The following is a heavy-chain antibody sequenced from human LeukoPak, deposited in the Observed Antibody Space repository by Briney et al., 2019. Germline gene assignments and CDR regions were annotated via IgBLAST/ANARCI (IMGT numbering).Heavy chain of an antibody. CDR2: TYYRSKWYD. Sequence: SQTLSLTCAISGDSVSSNSAAWNWIRQSPSRGLEWLGRTYYRSKWYDDYAVSVKSRITINPDTSKNQFSLQLNSVIPNDTAVYYCAKDSGFGLNGFDPWGQGTLVTVSS. J-gene: IGHJ5*02. CDR1: GDSVSSNSAA. CDR3: AKDSGFGLNGFDP. D-gene: IGHD3-16*01. V-gene: IGHV6-1*01.